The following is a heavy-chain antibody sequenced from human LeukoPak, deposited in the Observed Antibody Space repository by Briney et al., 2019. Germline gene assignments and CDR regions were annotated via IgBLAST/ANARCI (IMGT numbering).Heavy chain of an antibody. V-gene: IGHV4-4*07. Sequence: SETLSLTCTVSGGSISSYYWSWIRQPAGKGLEWIGRIYTSGSTNYNPSLKSRVTMSVDTSKNQFSLKLSSVTAADTAVYYCARERYDFWSGDTNFDYWGQGTLVTVSS. CDR3: ARERYDFWSGDTNFDY. CDR2: IYTSGST. CDR1: GGSISSYY. J-gene: IGHJ4*02. D-gene: IGHD3-3*01.